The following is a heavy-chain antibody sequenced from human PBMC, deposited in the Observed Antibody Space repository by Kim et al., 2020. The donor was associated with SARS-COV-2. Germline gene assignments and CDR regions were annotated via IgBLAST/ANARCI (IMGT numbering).Heavy chain of an antibody. CDR2: INPSGGST. D-gene: IGHD3-10*01. CDR1: GYTFTSYY. CDR3: ARGPGMTTDYYYYYMDV. J-gene: IGHJ6*03. V-gene: IGHV1-46*01. Sequence: SVKVSCKASGYTFTSYYMHWVRQAPGQGLEWMGIINPSGGSTSYAQKFQGRVTMTRDTSTSTVYMELSSLRSEDTAVYYCARGPGMTTDYYYYYMDVWGKGTTVTVSS.